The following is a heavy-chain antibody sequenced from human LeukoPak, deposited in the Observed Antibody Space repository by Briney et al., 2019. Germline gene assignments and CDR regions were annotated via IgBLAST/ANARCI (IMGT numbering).Heavy chain of an antibody. V-gene: IGHV3-11*01. CDR3: ARRRDYFDY. CDR1: GFDLSDYY. J-gene: IGHJ4*02. Sequence: GGSLRLSCVVSGFDLSDYYMSWIRQAPGKGLEWISYISSSGGNIYFADSVKGRFTMSRDNARGSLYLQMNNLTADDTAIYYCARRRDYFDYWGQGTLVTVSS. CDR2: ISSSGGNI.